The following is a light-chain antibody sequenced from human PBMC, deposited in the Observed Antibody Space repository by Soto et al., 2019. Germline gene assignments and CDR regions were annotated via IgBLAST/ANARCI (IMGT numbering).Light chain of an antibody. J-gene: IGLJ1*01. CDR1: SSDFGTYNG. Sequence: QSVLTQPPSVSGSPGQSVTISCTGPSSDFGTYNGISWYQQPPGTAPKLMIYDVSNRPSGVPDRFSGSKSGNTASLTISGLQAEDEGDYYCSSYTISNTHVFGTGTKVTVL. CDR2: DVS. V-gene: IGLV2-18*02. CDR3: SSYTISNTHV.